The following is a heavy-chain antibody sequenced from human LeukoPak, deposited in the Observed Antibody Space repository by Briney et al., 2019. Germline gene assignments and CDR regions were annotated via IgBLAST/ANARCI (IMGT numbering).Heavy chain of an antibody. CDR3: AAVVVTAPNNWFDP. CDR2: INHSGST. J-gene: IGHJ5*02. CDR1: GGSFSGYY. V-gene: IGHV4-34*01. Sequence: SETLSLTCAVYGGSFSGYYWSWVRQPPGKGLEWIGEINHSGSTNYNPSLKSRVTISVDTCKNQFSLKLSSVTAADTAVYYCAAVVVTAPNNWFDPWGQGTLVTVSS. D-gene: IGHD2-21*02.